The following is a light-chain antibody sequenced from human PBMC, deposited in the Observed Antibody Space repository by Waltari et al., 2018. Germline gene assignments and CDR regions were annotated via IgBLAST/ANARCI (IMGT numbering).Light chain of an antibody. V-gene: IGKV3-20*01. J-gene: IGKJ1*01. CDR1: QSVSRA. Sequence: EIVFTHSPGTLSLSLGERAPFSCRASQSVSRALTWYQQKPGQAPRLLIYGASTRATGIPDRFSGSGSGTDFSLTISRLEPDDFAVYYCQHYLRLPVTFGQGTTVEI. CDR3: QHYLRLPVT. CDR2: GAS.